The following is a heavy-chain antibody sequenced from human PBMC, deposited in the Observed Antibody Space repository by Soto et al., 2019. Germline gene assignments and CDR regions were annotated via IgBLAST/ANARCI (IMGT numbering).Heavy chain of an antibody. CDR2: IYYSGST. D-gene: IGHD2-2*01. J-gene: IGHJ6*01. V-gene: IGHV4-39*01. CDR1: GGRSISNRYN. Sequence: TDAVSRTCVVLGGRSISNRYNWGLIRQPPGKGLEWIGSIYYSGSTYYNPSLKSRVTISVDTSKNQFSLKLSSVTAADTAVYYCARSQAESRDV. CDR3: ARSQAESRDV.